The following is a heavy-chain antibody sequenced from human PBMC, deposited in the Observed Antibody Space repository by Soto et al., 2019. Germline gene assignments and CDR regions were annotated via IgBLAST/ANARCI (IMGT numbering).Heavy chain of an antibody. V-gene: IGHV1-3*01. CDR3: AGALGSGSYPHLGY. J-gene: IGHJ4*02. CDR1: GYTFTSYA. D-gene: IGHD3-10*01. Sequence: QVQLVQSGAEVKKPGASVKVSCKASGYTFTSYAMHWVRQAPGQRLEWMGWINAGNGNTKYSQKFQGRVTINRDTAASTAHMELSSLRSEDTAVYYCAGALGSGSYPHLGYWGQGTLVTVAS. CDR2: INAGNGNT.